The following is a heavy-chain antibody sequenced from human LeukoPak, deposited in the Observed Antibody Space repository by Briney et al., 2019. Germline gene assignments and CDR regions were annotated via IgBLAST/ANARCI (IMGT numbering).Heavy chain of an antibody. CDR3: ARLIRTAPFDY. V-gene: IGHV4-59*08. Sequence: PSETLSLTCTVSGGSLSSYYWSWIRQPPGKGLEWIGYIYYSGSTNYNPSLKSRVTISVDTSKNQFSLKLSSMTAADTAVYYGARLIRTAPFDYWGQGTLVTVSS. CDR1: GGSLSSYY. J-gene: IGHJ4*02. CDR2: IYYSGST. D-gene: IGHD5-18*01.